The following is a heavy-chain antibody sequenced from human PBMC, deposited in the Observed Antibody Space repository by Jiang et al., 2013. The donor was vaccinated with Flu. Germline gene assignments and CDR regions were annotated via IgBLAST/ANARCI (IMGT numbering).Heavy chain of an antibody. Sequence: GPGLVKPSQTLPLTCDISGDSVSSNSAGWNWIRQSPSRGLEWLGRTYYRSKWYYDYAVSVKSRITINADTSKNQFSLQLNSVTPEDTAVYYCAFEPLGTPLYGMDVWGQGTTVTVSS. CDR3: AFEPLGTPLYGMDV. CDR2: TYYRSKWYY. CDR1: GDSVSSNSAG. V-gene: IGHV6-1*01. D-gene: IGHD6-6*01. J-gene: IGHJ6*02.